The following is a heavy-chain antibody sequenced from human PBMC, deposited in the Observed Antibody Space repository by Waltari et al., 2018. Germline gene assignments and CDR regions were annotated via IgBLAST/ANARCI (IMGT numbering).Heavy chain of an antibody. Sequence: EVQLVESGGGLVKPGGSLRLSCAASGFTFRSYSMNWVRQAPGKGLEWVSSISSSSSYIYYADSVKGRFTISRDNAKNSLYLQMNSLRAEDTAVYYCARKGGYDGYYFDYWGQGTLVTVSS. CDR1: GFTFRSYS. V-gene: IGHV3-21*01. CDR3: ARKGGYDGYYFDY. CDR2: ISSSSSYI. J-gene: IGHJ4*02. D-gene: IGHD5-12*01.